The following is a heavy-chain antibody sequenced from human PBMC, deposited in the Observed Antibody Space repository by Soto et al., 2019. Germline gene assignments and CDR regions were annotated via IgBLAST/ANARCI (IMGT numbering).Heavy chain of an antibody. CDR3: ARHLTYCSAGSCYSDFPYYGMDV. D-gene: IGHD2-15*01. Sequence: SETLSLTCAVYGGSFSGYYWSWIRQPPGKGLEWIGEINHSGSTNYNPSLKSRVTISVDTSKHQFSLKLSSVTAADTAVYYCARHLTYCSAGSCYSDFPYYGMDVWGQGTTVT. CDR1: GGSFSGYY. V-gene: IGHV4-34*01. CDR2: INHSGST. J-gene: IGHJ6*02.